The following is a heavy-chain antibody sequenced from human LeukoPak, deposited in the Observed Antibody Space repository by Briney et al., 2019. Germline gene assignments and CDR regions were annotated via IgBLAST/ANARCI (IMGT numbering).Heavy chain of an antibody. CDR3: AMGRDRSDLRYFDCLLFRVPEFDP. D-gene: IGHD3-9*01. CDR2: ISYDGSNK. V-gene: IGHV3-30*03. CDR1: GFTFSNYA. J-gene: IGHJ5*02. Sequence: HPGGSLRLSCAASGFTFSNYAIHWVRQAPGKGLEWVAVISYDGSNKYYADSVKGRFTISRDNAKDTLYLQMNSLRAEDTSVYYCAMGRDRSDLRYFDCLLFRVPEFDPWGQGTLVTVSS.